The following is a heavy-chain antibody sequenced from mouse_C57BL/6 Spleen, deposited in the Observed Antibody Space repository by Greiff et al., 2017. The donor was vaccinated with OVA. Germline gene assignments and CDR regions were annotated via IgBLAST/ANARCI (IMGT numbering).Heavy chain of an antibody. Sequence: VKLMESGAELVKPGASVKISCKASGYAFSSYWMNWVKQRPGKGLEWIGQIYPGDGDTNYNGKFKGKATLTADKSSSTAYMQLSSLTSEDSAVYFCARGLKDFMDYWGQGTSVTVSS. CDR3: ARGLKDFMDY. CDR1: GYAFSSYW. V-gene: IGHV1-80*01. J-gene: IGHJ4*01. D-gene: IGHD1-3*01. CDR2: IYPGDGDT.